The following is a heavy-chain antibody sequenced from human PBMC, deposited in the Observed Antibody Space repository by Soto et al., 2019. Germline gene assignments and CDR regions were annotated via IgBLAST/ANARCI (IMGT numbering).Heavy chain of an antibody. Sequence: SETLSLTCTVSGGSISSYYWSWIRQPPGKGLEWIGYIYYSGSTNYNPSLKSRVTISVDTSKNQFSLKLSSVTAADTAVYYCARVRCSSTSCHGYFDYWGQGTLVTVS. CDR1: GGSISSYY. V-gene: IGHV4-59*08. J-gene: IGHJ4*02. CDR2: IYYSGST. D-gene: IGHD2-2*01. CDR3: ARVRCSSTSCHGYFDY.